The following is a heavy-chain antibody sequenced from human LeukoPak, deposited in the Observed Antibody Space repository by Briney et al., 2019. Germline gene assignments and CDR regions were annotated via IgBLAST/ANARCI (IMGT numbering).Heavy chain of an antibody. CDR2: IYYSGGT. CDR1: GGSISSSSYY. D-gene: IGHD6-6*01. CDR3: ARRLSTYSSSPYFDY. J-gene: IGHJ4*02. V-gene: IGHV4-39*01. Sequence: KASETLSLTCTVSGGSISSSSYYWGWIRQPPGKGLEWIGSIYYSGGTYYNPSLKSRVTISVDTSKNQFSLKLSSVTAADTAVYYCARRLSTYSSSPYFDYWGQGTLVTVSS.